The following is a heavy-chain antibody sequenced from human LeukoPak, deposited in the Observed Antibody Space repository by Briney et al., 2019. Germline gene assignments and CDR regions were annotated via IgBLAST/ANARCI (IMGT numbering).Heavy chain of an antibody. Sequence: ASVKVSCKASGFTFTSSAVQWVRQARGQRLEWMGWISAYNGNTNYAQKLQGRVTMTTDTSTSTAYMELRSLRSDDTAVYYCARDQAYDILTGYPDYWGQGTLVTVSS. V-gene: IGHV1-18*01. J-gene: IGHJ4*02. CDR1: GFTFTSSA. D-gene: IGHD3-9*01. CDR2: ISAYNGNT. CDR3: ARDQAYDILTGYPDY.